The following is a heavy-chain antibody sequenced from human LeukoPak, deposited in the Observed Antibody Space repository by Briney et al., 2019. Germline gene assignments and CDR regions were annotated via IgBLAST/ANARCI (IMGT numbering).Heavy chain of an antibody. CDR1: GFTFSSYG. J-gene: IGHJ4*02. CDR3: ARDRAAADLDY. CDR2: IWYDGSNK. V-gene: IGHV3-33*01. Sequence: PGRFLRLSCAASGFTFSSYGMHWVRQAPGKGLEWVAVIWYDGSNKFYADSVKGRFTISRDNSKNTLYLQMNSLRAEDTAVYYCARDRAAADLDYWGQGTLVTVSS. D-gene: IGHD6-13*01.